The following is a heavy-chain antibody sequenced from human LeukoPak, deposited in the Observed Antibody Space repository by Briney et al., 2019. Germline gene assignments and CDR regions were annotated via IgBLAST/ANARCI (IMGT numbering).Heavy chain of an antibody. CDR3: ARGVSFRRVGTATDFDY. J-gene: IGHJ4*02. D-gene: IGHD2-21*02. Sequence: DSVKGRFTISRDNAKNSLYLQMNSLRAEDTAVYYCARGVSFRRVGTATDFDYWGQGTLVTVHS. V-gene: IGHV3-7*01.